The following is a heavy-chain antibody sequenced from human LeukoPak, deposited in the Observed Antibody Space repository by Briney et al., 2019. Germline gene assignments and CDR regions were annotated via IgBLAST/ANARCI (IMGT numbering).Heavy chain of an antibody. Sequence: SETLSLTCTVSGGSISSYYWSWIRQPPGKGLEWIGYIYYSGSTNYNPSLKSRVTISVDTSKNQFSLKLSSVTAADTAVYYCARDSLEPNYYYYYDMDVWGQGTTVTVSS. CDR2: IYYSGST. J-gene: IGHJ6*02. CDR3: ARDSLEPNYYYYYDMDV. V-gene: IGHV4-59*01. D-gene: IGHD1-1*01. CDR1: GGSISSYY.